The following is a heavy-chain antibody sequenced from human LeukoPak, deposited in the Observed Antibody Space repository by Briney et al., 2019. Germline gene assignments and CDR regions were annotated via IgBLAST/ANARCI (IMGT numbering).Heavy chain of an antibody. CDR1: GFTVSSNY. J-gene: IGHJ3*02. V-gene: IGHV3-53*01. Sequence: GGSLRLSCAASGFTVSSNYMSWVRHAPGKGLEWASVIYSGGSTYYADSVKGRFTISRDNSKNTLYLQMNSLRAEDTAVYYCARENSSSWAADAFDIWGQGTMVTVSS. CDR3: ARENSSSWAADAFDI. D-gene: IGHD6-13*01. CDR2: IYSGGST.